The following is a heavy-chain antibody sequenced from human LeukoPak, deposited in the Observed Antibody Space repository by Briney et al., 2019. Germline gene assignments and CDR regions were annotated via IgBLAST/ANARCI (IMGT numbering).Heavy chain of an antibody. V-gene: IGHV3-66*01. Sequence: GGSLRLSCAASGVSVSSNFMIWVRQAPGKGLEWVSLIYSGGETSYADSVKGRFSISRDNSKNTLYLQINSLRVEDTAVYYCTRDPPAVAINTYAWGQGTLVTVSS. CDR1: GVSVSSNF. CDR2: IYSGGET. CDR3: TRDPPAVAINTYA. D-gene: IGHD6-13*01. J-gene: IGHJ5*02.